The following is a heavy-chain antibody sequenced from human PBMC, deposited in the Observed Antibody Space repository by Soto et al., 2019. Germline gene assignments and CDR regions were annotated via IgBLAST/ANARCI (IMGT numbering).Heavy chain of an antibody. D-gene: IGHD6-13*01. V-gene: IGHV6-1*01. CDR1: GDSVSSNSAA. Sequence: SQTLSLTCAISGDSVSSNSAAWNWIRQSPSRGLEWLGRTYYRSKWYNDYAVSVKSRITINPDTSKNQFSLQLNSVTPEDMAVYYCAREIAAAGRNYYYYGMDVWGQGTTVTVSS. J-gene: IGHJ6*02. CDR3: AREIAAAGRNYYYYGMDV. CDR2: TYYRSKWYN.